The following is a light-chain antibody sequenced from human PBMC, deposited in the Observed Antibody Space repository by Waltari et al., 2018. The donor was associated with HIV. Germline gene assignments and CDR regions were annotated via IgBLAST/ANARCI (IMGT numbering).Light chain of an antibody. CDR1: SSDIGTSDL. J-gene: IGLJ3*02. V-gene: IGLV2-23*02. Sequence: QSALTQPASLSGSPGQSITVSCPGTSSDIGTSDLVPLYQQEPGKAPKLIIHDVTARPSGVSSRVSGSKSGNTAFLTISGLQVEDESLYFCCSFSPNGASWVFGGGTKVTVL. CDR3: CSFSPNGASWV. CDR2: DVT.